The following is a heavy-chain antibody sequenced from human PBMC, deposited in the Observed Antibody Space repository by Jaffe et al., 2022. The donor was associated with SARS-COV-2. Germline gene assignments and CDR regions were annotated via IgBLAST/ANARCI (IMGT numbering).Heavy chain of an antibody. CDR1: GFSLSNARMG. J-gene: IGHJ6*02. CDR3: ARIGGYDFWSGYPQRYYYYGMDV. V-gene: IGHV2-26*01. CDR2: IFSNDEK. D-gene: IGHD3-3*01. Sequence: QVTLKESGPVLVKPTETLTLTCTVSGFSLSNARMGVSWIRQPPGKALEWLAHIFSNDEKSYSTSLKSRLTISKDTSKSQVVLTMTNMDPVDTATYYCARIGGYDFWSGYPQRYYYYGMDVWGQGTTVTVSS.